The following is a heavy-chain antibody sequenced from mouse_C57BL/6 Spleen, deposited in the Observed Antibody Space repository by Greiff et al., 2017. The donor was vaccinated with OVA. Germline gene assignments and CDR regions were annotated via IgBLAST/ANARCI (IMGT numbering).Heavy chain of an antibody. J-gene: IGHJ4*01. D-gene: IGHD2-10*01. V-gene: IGHV5-9*01. CDR3: ARLAYQGAMDY. CDR1: GFTFSSYT. CDR2: ISGGGGNT. Sequence: EVQVVESGGGLVKPGGSLKLSCAASGFTFSSYTMSWVRQTPEQRLEWVATISGGGGNTYYPDSVKGRFTISRDNAKNTLYLQMSSLRSEDTALYYCARLAYQGAMDYWGQGTSVTVSS.